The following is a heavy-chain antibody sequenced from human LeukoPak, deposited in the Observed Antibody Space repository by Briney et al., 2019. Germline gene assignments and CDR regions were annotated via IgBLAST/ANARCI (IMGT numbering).Heavy chain of an antibody. CDR2: INPNSGGT. CDR1: GYTFTGYY. CDR3: ARSALRRYFDWLFSPFDY. Sequence: ASVKVSCKASGYTFTGYYVHWVRQAPGQGLEWMGWINPNSGGTNYAQKLQGRVTMTRDTSISTAYMELSRLRSDDTAMYYCARSALRRYFDWLFSPFDYWGQGTLVTVSS. J-gene: IGHJ4*02. V-gene: IGHV1-2*02. D-gene: IGHD3-9*01.